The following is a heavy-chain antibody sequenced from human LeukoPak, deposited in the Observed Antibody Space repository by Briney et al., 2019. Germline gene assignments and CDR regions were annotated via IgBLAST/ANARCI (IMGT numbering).Heavy chain of an antibody. Sequence: GGSLRLSCAGSGFAFSSHWMHWVRQGPGKGLEWVSRINNAGTIISYADSVKGRFTISEDNAKNTLYLQMNSLRAEDTAVYYCAKSDGSGPDHWGQGALVTVSS. CDR2: INNAGTII. D-gene: IGHD3-22*01. V-gene: IGHV3-74*01. CDR3: AKSDGSGPDH. J-gene: IGHJ4*02. CDR1: GFAFSSHW.